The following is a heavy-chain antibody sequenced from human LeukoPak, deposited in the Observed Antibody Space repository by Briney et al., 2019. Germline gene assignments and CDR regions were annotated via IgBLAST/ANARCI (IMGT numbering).Heavy chain of an antibody. CDR3: ARETDTAMVVWFDP. V-gene: IGHV1-18*01. D-gene: IGHD5-18*01. Sequence: ASVKVSCKASGGTFSSYAISWVRQAPGQGLEWMGWISAYNGNTNYAQKLQGRVTMTTDTSTSTAYMELRSLRSEDTAVYYCARETDTAMVVWFDPWGQGTLVTVSS. CDR2: ISAYNGNT. CDR1: GGTFSSYA. J-gene: IGHJ5*02.